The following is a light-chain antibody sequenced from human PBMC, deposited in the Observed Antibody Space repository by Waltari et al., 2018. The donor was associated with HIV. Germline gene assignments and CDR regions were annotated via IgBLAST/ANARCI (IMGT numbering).Light chain of an antibody. CDR2: DAS. Sequence: EIVLTQSPATLSLSPGERATLSCRASQSVSSYLAWYQQKPGQAPSLLIYDASNRATGIPARFSGSGSGTDFTLTISSLEPEDCAVYYCQQRSNWPKTFGQGTKLEIK. CDR3: QQRSNWPKT. V-gene: IGKV3-11*01. CDR1: QSVSSY. J-gene: IGKJ2*01.